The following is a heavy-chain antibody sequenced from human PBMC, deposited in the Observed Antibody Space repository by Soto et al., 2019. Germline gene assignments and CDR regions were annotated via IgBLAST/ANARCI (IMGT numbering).Heavy chain of an antibody. J-gene: IGHJ5*02. CDR1: GGSISSSSYY. Sequence: SETLSLTCTVSGGSISSSSYYWGWIRQPPGKGLEWIGSIYYSGSTYYNPSLKSRVTISVDTSKNQFSLKLSSVTAADTAVYYCASILLGYDFWSGYYNGCSWFDPWGQGTLVTVSS. V-gene: IGHV4-39*01. CDR2: IYYSGST. CDR3: ASILLGYDFWSGYYNGCSWFDP. D-gene: IGHD3-3*01.